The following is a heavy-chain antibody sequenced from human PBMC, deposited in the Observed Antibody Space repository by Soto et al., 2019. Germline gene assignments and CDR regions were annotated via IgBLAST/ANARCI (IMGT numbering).Heavy chain of an antibody. V-gene: IGHV4-34*01. J-gene: IGHJ4*02. D-gene: IGHD2-2*01. CDR1: GGSFSGYY. CDR3: ARGRVPTRTSCYFDY. Sequence: SETLSLTCAVYGGSFSGYYWSWIRQPPGKGLEWIGEINHSGSTNYNPSLKSRVTISVDTSKNQFSLKLSSVTAADTAVYYCARGRVPTRTSCYFDYWGQGTLVTVSS. CDR2: INHSGST.